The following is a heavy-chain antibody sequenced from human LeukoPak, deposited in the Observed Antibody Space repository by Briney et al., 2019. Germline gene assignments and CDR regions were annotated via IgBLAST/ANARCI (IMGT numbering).Heavy chain of an antibody. CDR1: GYSFTSYW. CDR2: MYPGDSDT. Sequence: GESLKISCEGSGYSFTSYWIGWVRQMPGKGLEWMGMMYPGDSDTRYSPPFQGQVTISADKSISTAYLQWSSLKASDTAIYYCARPQPGAFDIWGQGTMVTVSS. V-gene: IGHV5-51*01. J-gene: IGHJ3*02. CDR3: ARPQPGAFDI. D-gene: IGHD1-14*01.